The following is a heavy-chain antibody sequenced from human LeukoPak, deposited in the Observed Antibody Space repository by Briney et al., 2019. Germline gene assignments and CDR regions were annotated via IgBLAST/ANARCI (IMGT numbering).Heavy chain of an antibody. J-gene: IGHJ4*02. D-gene: IGHD3-10*01. CDR2: IYPGDSDT. CDR3: ARPSITMVQGVISPSRFDY. V-gene: IGHV5-51*01. Sequence: GESLKISCKGSGYSFTSYWIGWVRQMPGKGLEWMGIIYPGDSDTRYSPSFQGQVTISADKSISTAYLQWSSLKASDTAMYYCARPSITMVQGVISPSRFDYWGQGTLVTVSS. CDR1: GYSFTSYW.